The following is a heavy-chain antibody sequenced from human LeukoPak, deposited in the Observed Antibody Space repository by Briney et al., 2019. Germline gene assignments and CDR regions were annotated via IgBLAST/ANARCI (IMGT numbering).Heavy chain of an antibody. J-gene: IGHJ6*03. CDR2: IYSGGRT. V-gene: IGHV3-53*01. CDR1: GFTVSSNY. Sequence: GGSLRLSCAASGFTVSSNYMTWVRQAPGKGLEWVSVIYSGGRTYYADSVKGRFTISRDNSKNTLHLQMNSLRPEDTAVYYCARGIGEQWMTQGGDYYYYYYMDVWGKGTTVTVSS. CDR3: ARGIGEQWMTQGGDYYYYYYMDV. D-gene: IGHD6-19*01.